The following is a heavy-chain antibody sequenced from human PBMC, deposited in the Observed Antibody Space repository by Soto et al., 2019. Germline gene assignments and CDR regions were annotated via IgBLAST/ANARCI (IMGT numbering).Heavy chain of an antibody. V-gene: IGHV4-30-4*01. D-gene: IGHD2-2*01. J-gene: IGHJ4*02. CDR1: GGSISSGDYY. CDR3: ARVPRRVPGQRGCYFAY. CDR2: IYYSGST. Sequence: SETLSLTCTVSGGSISSGDYYWSWIRQPPGKGLEWIGYIYYSGSTYYNPSLKSRVTISVDTSKNQFSLKLSSVTAADTAVYYCARVPRRVPGQRGCYFAYWGQGTLVTVYS.